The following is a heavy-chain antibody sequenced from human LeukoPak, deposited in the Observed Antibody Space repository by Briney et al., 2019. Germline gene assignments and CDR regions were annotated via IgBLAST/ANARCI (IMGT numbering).Heavy chain of an antibody. J-gene: IGHJ5*01. V-gene: IGHV4-30-2*01. CDR1: GGSISSGGYS. Sequence: SETLSLTCAVSGGSISSGGYSWSWIRQPPGKGLEWIGYIYHSGSTYYNPSLKSRVTISVDRSKNQFSLKLTSVTATDTAVYYCARNLGFCNSAACYVAWFDSWGQGTLVTVSS. CDR3: ARNLGFCNSAACYVAWFDS. D-gene: IGHD2-2*01. CDR2: IYHSGST.